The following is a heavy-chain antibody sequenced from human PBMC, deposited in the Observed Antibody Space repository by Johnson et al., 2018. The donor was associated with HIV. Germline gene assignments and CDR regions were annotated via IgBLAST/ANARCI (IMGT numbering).Heavy chain of an antibody. D-gene: IGHD1/OR15-1a*01. CDR3: AKDLGNWDSPRSAFDM. CDR1: GFDFSSSW. Sequence: VQLVESGGGLVQPGGSLRLSCAASGFDFSSSWMHWVRQAPGKGLVWVSRISNDGSVTTYADSVKVRFTLSRDNAKNSLYLQLNSLRAEDTAVYYCAKDLGNWDSPRSAFDMWGQGTMVTVSS. J-gene: IGHJ3*02. CDR2: ISNDGSVT. V-gene: IGHV3-74*01.